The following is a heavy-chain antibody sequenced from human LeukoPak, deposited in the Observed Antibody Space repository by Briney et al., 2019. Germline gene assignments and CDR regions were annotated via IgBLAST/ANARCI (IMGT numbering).Heavy chain of an antibody. CDR3: TRSGYHDAFDI. V-gene: IGHV4-31*03. J-gene: IGHJ3*02. CDR1: GGSISSGGYY. CDR2: IYYRGST. Sequence: PSETLSLTCTVSGGSISSGGYYWSWIRHHPGKGREWIGYIYYRGSTYYNPSLKSRVTISVDTSKNQFSLKLSSVTAADTAVYYCTRSGYHDAFDIWGQGTMVTVSS. D-gene: IGHD3-22*01.